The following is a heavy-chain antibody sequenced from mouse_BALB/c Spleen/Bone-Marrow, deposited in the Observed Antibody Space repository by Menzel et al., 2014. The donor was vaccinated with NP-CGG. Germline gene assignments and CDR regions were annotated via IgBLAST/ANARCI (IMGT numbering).Heavy chain of an antibody. Sequence: VKLMESGAELVRPGASVKLSCKASGYTFTSYWINWVKQRPGQGLEWIGNIYPSDSYANYNQEFKDKATLTVDKSSSTAYMQLSSPPSEDSAVYYCTRGGYDAFYWSFDVWGAGPTVPLP. CDR1: GYTFTSYW. CDR3: TRGGYDAFYWSFDV. J-gene: IGHJ1*01. CDR2: IYPSDSYA. D-gene: IGHD2-14*01. V-gene: IGHV1-69*02.